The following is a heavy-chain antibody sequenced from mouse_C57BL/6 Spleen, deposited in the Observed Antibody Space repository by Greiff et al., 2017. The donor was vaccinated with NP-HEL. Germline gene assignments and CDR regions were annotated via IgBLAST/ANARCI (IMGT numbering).Heavy chain of an antibody. CDR1: GFTFSDYG. V-gene: IGHV5-17*01. CDR3: ARPVAAWFAY. Sequence: EVMLVESGGGLVKPGGSLKLSCAASGFTFSDYGMHWVRQAPEKGLEWVAYISSGSSTIYYADTVKGRFTISRDNAKNTLFLQMTSLRSEDTAMYYCARPVAAWFAYWGQGTLVTVSA. CDR2: ISSGSSTI. J-gene: IGHJ3*01.